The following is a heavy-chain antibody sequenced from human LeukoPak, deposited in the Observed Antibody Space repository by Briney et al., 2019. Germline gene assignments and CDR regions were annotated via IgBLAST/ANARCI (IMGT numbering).Heavy chain of an antibody. CDR1: GGSFSGYY. Sequence: SETLSLTCAVYGGSFSGYYWSWIRQPPGKGPEWIGEINHSGSTNCNPSLKSRVTISVDTSKNQFSLKLSSVTAADTAVYYCARRVKGGYEGWFDPWGQGTLVTVSS. D-gene: IGHD5-12*01. CDR2: INHSGST. CDR3: ARRVKGGYEGWFDP. V-gene: IGHV4-34*01. J-gene: IGHJ5*02.